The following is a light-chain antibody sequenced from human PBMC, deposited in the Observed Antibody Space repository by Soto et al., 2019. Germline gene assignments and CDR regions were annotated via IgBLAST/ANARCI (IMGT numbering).Light chain of an antibody. CDR2: GAS. CDR1: QSVSSSY. V-gene: IGKV3-20*01. CDR3: QQYGSSPWT. Sequence: EIVLTQSPGTLSLSPGERATLSCRASQSVSSSYLAWYQQKPGQAPRLLIYGASSRATGIPDRFSGSGSGTDFTLTISRLEPEDFAVYYCQQYGSSPWTVGQGPKVEI. J-gene: IGKJ1*01.